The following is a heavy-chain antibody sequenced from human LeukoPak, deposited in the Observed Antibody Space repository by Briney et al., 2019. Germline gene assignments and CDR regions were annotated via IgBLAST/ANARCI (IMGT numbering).Heavy chain of an antibody. J-gene: IGHJ4*02. D-gene: IGHD1-26*01. CDR3: AKDQSRVGASDPFDS. CDR2: ISGSGATT. V-gene: IGHV3-23*01. CDR1: GFTFSSCA. Sequence: GGSLRLSCAASGFTFSSCAMTWVGQAPGKGLERVSSISGSGATTYYADSVKGRFTLSRDNPNNTVYLQMNSLRAEDTAVYYCAKDQSRVGASDPFDSWGQGMQVGVSS.